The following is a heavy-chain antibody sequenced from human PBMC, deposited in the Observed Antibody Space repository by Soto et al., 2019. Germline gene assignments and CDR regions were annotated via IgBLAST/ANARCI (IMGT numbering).Heavy chain of an antibody. J-gene: IGHJ4*02. V-gene: IGHV4-39*01. Sequence: SETLSLTCTVSGDSVTGYPYYWGWIRQAPGKGLEWVGSIYNGGRNTYYNPSLKSRVTISVDTSKNQFFMRLNSVTATDTAVYFCAGGSSSAWIDFWGQGTLVTVSS. CDR1: GDSVTGYPYY. CDR3: AGGSSSAWIDF. D-gene: IGHD6-25*01. CDR2: IYNGGRNT.